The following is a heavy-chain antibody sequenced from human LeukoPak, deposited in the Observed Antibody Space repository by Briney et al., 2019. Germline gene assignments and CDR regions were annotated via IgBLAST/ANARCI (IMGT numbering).Heavy chain of an antibody. Sequence: ASVKVSCKASGYTFTNFDINWVRQATGQGLEWMGWMNPKTGNTGSAQNLQGRVTITGNTSISTAYMELSSLRSEDTAVYYCARDPRRALLSMIVVVAFDYWGQGTLVTVSS. J-gene: IGHJ4*02. D-gene: IGHD3-22*01. CDR2: MNPKTGNT. CDR1: GYTFTNFD. V-gene: IGHV1-8*01. CDR3: ARDPRRALLSMIVVVAFDY.